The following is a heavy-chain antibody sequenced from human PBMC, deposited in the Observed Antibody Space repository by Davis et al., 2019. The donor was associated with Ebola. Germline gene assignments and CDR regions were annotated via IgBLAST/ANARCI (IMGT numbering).Heavy chain of an antibody. CDR2: ISHDGSNK. Sequence: GESLKISCAASGFTFSSYGMHWVRQAPGKGLEWVAVISHDGSNKYYADSVKGRFTISRDNSKNTLYLQMNSLRAEDTAVYYCAKEGDSPYYYGMDVWGQGTTVTVSS. D-gene: IGHD2-21*01. V-gene: IGHV3-30*18. CDR1: GFTFSSYG. J-gene: IGHJ6*02. CDR3: AKEGDSPYYYGMDV.